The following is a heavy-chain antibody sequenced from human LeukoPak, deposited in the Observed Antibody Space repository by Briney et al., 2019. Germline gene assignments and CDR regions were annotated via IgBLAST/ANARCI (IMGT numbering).Heavy chain of an antibody. V-gene: IGHV3-33*08. D-gene: IGHD4-11*01. CDR1: GFTFSSYS. CDR3: ARAPTTANYFDY. Sequence: GGSLRLSCAASGFTFSSYSMNWVRQAPGKGLEWVAVIWYDGSNKYYADSVRGRFTISRDNSKNTLYLQMNSLRAEDTAVYYCARAPTTANYFDYWGQGTLVTVSS. CDR2: IWYDGSNK. J-gene: IGHJ4*02.